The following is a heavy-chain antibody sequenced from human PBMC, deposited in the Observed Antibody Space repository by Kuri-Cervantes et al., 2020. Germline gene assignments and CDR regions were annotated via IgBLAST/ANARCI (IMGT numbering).Heavy chain of an antibody. J-gene: IGHJ6*02. CDR2: IKLDGSEK. Sequence: GESLKISCAASEFTFSSYWMTWVRQAPGKGLEWVANIKLDGSEKNYVDSVKGRFTIYRDNAKNSLYLQMNSLRAEDTAVYYCARDIPSQWLVEIYGMDVWGQGTTVTVSS. V-gene: IGHV3-7*01. CDR3: ARDIPSQWLVEIYGMDV. CDR1: EFTFSSYW. D-gene: IGHD6-19*01.